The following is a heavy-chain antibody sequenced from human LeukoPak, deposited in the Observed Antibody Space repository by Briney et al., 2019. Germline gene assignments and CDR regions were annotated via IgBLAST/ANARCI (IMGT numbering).Heavy chain of an antibody. CDR3: ARQGYGGHSRGAADY. CDR2: INPRGGST. Sequence: ASVKVSCKASGYTFTNYYTHWMRQAPGQGPEWMGIINPRGGSTDYSQKFQDRVTMSSDTSASTAYMELRSLRSDDTAVYYCARQGYGGHSRGAADYWGQGTLVTVSS. J-gene: IGHJ4*02. D-gene: IGHD4-23*01. CDR1: GYTFTNYY. V-gene: IGHV1-46*01.